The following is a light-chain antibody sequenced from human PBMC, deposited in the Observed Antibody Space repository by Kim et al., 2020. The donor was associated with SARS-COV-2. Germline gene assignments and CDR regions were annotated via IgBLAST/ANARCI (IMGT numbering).Light chain of an antibody. CDR3: CSYAGTYGVV. CDR2: DGS. CDR1: SSDVGGYNY. Sequence: GQVSTIPCTRTSSDVGGYNYVSWYQQHPGNAPKLMIYDGSKRPSGVPDRFSGSKSGNTASLTISGLQAEDEADYYCCSYAGTYGVVFGGGTQLTVL. J-gene: IGLJ2*01. V-gene: IGLV2-11*02.